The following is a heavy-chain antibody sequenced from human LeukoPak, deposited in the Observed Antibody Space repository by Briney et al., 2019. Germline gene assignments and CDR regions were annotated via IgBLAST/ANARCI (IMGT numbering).Heavy chain of an antibody. CDR3: ARDGQSYSSSWSPNWYFDL. D-gene: IGHD6-13*01. V-gene: IGHV4-39*07. J-gene: IGHJ2*01. CDR2: IYYSGST. Sequence: PSETLSLTCTVSGGSIRSSSSYWAWIRQPPGKGLEWIGNIYYSGSTYYNPSLKSRVTISVDTSKNQFSLKLSSVTAADTAVYYCARDGQSYSSSWSPNWYFDLLGRGTLVTVSS. CDR1: GGSIRSSSSY.